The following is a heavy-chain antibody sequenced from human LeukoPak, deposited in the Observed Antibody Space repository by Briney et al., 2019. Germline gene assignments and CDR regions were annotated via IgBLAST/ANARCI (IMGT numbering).Heavy chain of an antibody. V-gene: IGHV3-7*01. CDR2: IKAYGSVV. J-gene: IGHJ3*01. CDR1: RFTISDYY. D-gene: IGHD3-10*01. Sequence: PGGSPRLSCAASRFTISDYYMSWVRQAPGKGLELVANIKAYGSVVNYVDTVGGRFTISRDNDKNSLYLQLNSLRAEDTAVYYCARDWCDSGSYCRGAGLDLWGQGTMVTVSS. CDR3: ARDWCDSGSYCRGAGLDL.